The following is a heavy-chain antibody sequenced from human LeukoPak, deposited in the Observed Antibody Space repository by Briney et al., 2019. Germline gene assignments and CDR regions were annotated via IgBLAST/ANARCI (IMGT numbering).Heavy chain of an antibody. Sequence: GGSLRLSCAASGFTFSSYAMSWVRQAPGKGLEWVSANSGSGGSTYYADSVKGRFTISRDNSKNTLYLQMNSLRAEDTAVYYCAKDGLGNYYYGMDVWGQGTTVTVSS. J-gene: IGHJ6*02. D-gene: IGHD7-27*01. CDR1: GFTFSSYA. V-gene: IGHV3-23*01. CDR2: NSGSGGST. CDR3: AKDGLGNYYYGMDV.